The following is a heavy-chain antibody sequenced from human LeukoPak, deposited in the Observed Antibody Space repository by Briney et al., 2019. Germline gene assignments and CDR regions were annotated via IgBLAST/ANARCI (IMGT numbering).Heavy chain of an antibody. CDR2: IWXXGSNK. J-gene: IGHJ6*04. CDR3: ARESVDTAMDTGNYYYGMDV. CDR1: GFTFSRYX. V-gene: IGHV3-33*01. D-gene: IGHD5-18*01. Sequence: SGFTFSRYXMHXVRQAPGKGLEGVAXIWXXGSNKYYADSVKGGFTISRDNSKNTLYLQMNSLRAEDTAVYYCARESVDTAMDTGNYYYGMDVWGKGTTVTVSS.